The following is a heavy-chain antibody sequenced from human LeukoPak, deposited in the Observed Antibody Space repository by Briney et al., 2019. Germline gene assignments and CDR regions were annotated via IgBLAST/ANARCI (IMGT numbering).Heavy chain of an antibody. CDR2: ISSSSSYI. CDR3: ARDWSGDDSSAPNFDY. Sequence: PGGSLRLSCAASGFTFSSYWMSWVRQAPGKGLEWVSSISSSSSYIYYADSVKGRFTISRDNAKNSLYLQMNSLRAEDTAVYYCARDWSGDDSSAPNFDYWGQGTLVTVSS. D-gene: IGHD3-22*01. V-gene: IGHV3-21*01. J-gene: IGHJ4*02. CDR1: GFTFSSYW.